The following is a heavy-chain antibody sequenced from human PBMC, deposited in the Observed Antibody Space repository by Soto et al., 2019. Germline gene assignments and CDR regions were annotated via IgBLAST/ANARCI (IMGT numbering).Heavy chain of an antibody. CDR2: IYHSGST. Sequence: QVQLQESGPGLVKPSGTLSLTCAVSGGSITNNDWWSWVRQPPGKGLEWIGEIYHSGSTNYNPSLKSRVSIAVDKSKNQFSLKLTSVTAADTAVYYCSSLVPVALLYWGQGTLVTVSS. CDR3: SSLVPVALLY. V-gene: IGHV4-4*02. D-gene: IGHD2-2*01. J-gene: IGHJ4*02. CDR1: GGSITNNDW.